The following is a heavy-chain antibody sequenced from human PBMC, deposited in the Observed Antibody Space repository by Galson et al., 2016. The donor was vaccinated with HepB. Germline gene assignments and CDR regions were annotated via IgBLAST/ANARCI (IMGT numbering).Heavy chain of an antibody. Sequence: TLSLTCTVSGDSISSDCYSWSWIRQPAGKGLEWLGRIYTTGTTSYNPPPKSRIAVSLDTSKNQFTLKLTSVTAADTAVYFCTRADPYFYYGLDVWGKGTTVTVSS. CDR3: TRADPYFYYGLDV. J-gene: IGHJ6*04. CDR1: GDSISSDCYS. CDR2: IYTTGTT. V-gene: IGHV4-61*02.